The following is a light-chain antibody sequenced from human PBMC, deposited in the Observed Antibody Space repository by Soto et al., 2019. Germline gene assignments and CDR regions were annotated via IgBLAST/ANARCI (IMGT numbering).Light chain of an antibody. CDR2: AAY. CDR1: QSVSSSY. Sequence: EIVLTQSPGTLSLSPGESATLSCRASQSVSSSYLAWYQQKPGQAPRLLISAAYSRASGIPGRFSGSGSGTDFTLTIRRLGPEDFAVYYCQHYGGPFTFGPGTKVDIK. V-gene: IGKV3-20*01. J-gene: IGKJ3*01. CDR3: QHYGGPFT.